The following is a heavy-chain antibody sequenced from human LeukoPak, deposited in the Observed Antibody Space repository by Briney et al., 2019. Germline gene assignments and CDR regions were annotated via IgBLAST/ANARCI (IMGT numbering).Heavy chain of an antibody. CDR2: IIPIFGIA. CDR3: ARERDIVVVTATGNWFDP. D-gene: IGHD2-21*02. J-gene: IGHJ5*02. CDR1: GGTFSSYA. Sequence: ASVKVSCKVSGGTFSSYAISWVRQAPGQGLEWMGRIIPIFGIANYAQKFQGRVTITADKSTSTAYMELSSLRSEDTAVYYCARERDIVVVTATGNWFDPWGQGTLVTVSS. V-gene: IGHV1-69*04.